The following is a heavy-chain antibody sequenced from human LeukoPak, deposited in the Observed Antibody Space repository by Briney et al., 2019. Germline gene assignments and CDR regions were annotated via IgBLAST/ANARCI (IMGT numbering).Heavy chain of an antibody. CDR3: ARVGEYFSSGSSFPPPYYYYYMDV. Sequence: GGSLRLSCAASGFTFSSYAMHWVRQAPGKGLEYVSAISSNGGSTYYANSVKGRFTISRDNSKNTLYLQMGSLIDEDMALYYCARVGEYFSSGSSFPPPYYYYYMDVRGKGTTLTISS. D-gene: IGHD2-15*01. CDR2: ISSNGGST. V-gene: IGHV3-64*01. J-gene: IGHJ6*03. CDR1: GFTFSSYA.